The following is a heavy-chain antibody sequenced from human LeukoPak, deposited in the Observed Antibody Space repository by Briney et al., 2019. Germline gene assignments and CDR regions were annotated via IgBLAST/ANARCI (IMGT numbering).Heavy chain of an antibody. CDR1: GGSISSYY. V-gene: IGHV4-59*01. Sequence: SETLSLTCTVSGGSISSYYWSWIRQPPGKGREWFGYIHYSGSTNYSPPLKSRVTISVDTSKNQFSLNLSSVTAADTAVYYCARAEYYYDSSGDRWYFDLWGRGTLVTVSS. D-gene: IGHD3-22*01. CDR3: ARAEYYYDSSGDRWYFDL. CDR2: IHYSGST. J-gene: IGHJ2*01.